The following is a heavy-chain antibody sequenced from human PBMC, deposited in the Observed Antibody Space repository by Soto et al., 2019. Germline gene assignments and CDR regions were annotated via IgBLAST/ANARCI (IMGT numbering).Heavy chain of an antibody. D-gene: IGHD5-12*01. CDR1: GDTFTAYS. J-gene: IGHJ6*02. V-gene: IGHV1-3*05. Sequence: QVHLVQSGAEERKPGASVKVSCEASGDTFTAYSLHWVRQAPGQGLEWMGWSSSASGDTRYSQKFQGRLTLTRDTSASTTYMELGSLRSEDTAIYYCTRGGFSQYGMDVWGQGTTVTVSS. CDR2: SSSASGDT. CDR3: TRGGFSQYGMDV.